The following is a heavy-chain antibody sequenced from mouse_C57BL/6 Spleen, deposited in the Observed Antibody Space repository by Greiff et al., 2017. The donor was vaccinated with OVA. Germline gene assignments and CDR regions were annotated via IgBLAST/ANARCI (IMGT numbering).Heavy chain of an antibody. J-gene: IGHJ3*01. V-gene: IGHV1-69*01. CDR1: GYTFTSYW. D-gene: IGHD2-5*01. CDR3: ARGDSNYRFAY. Sequence: VQLQQPGTELVKPGASVKLSCKASGYTFTSYWMHWVKQRPGQGLEWIGEIDPSDSYTNYNQKFKGKSTLTVDKSSSTAYMQLSSLTSEDAAVYYCARGDSNYRFAYWGQGTLVTVSA. CDR2: IDPSDSYT.